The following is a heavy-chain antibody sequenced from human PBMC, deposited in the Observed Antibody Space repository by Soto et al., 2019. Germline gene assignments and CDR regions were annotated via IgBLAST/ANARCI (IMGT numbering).Heavy chain of an antibody. J-gene: IGHJ4*02. CDR1: GFTFTYA. D-gene: IGHD3-22*01. Sequence: GGSLRLSCAASGFTFTYAMSWVRQAPGKGLEWVSAISGSGGTTYYADSVKGRFTVSRDNSKNTLYLQMSSLRAEDTALYYCAKDSDFYDSTLYFDYWGQGTLVTVSS. V-gene: IGHV3-23*01. CDR3: AKDSDFYDSTLYFDY. CDR2: ISGSGGTT.